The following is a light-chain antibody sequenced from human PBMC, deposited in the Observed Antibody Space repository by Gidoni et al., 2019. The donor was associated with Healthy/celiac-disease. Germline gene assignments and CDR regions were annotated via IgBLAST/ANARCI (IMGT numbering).Light chain of an antibody. V-gene: IGLV6-57*04. J-gene: IGLJ2*01. CDR2: EDN. CDR3: QSYDSSSNVV. Sequence: NSMRTQPQQATESQGKTVTSPCTRSSGSIASNDVQWYQQRPGRAPTTVIYEDNPRPSGVPDRFSGSIDSSSNSASLTISGLKTEDEADYYCQSYDSSSNVVFGGWTKLTVL. CDR1: SGSIASND.